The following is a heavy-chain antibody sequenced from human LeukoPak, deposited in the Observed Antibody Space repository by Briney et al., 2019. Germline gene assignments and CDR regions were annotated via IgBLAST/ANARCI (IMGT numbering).Heavy chain of an antibody. V-gene: IGHV5-51*01. J-gene: IGHJ3*01. D-gene: IGHD1-26*01. CDR3: ARQAYSGNYDAFDV. CDR1: GYSFSTYW. Sequence: GESLKISCKGSGYSFSTYWIGWVRQMPGKGLEWMGIIYPGDSDTRYSPSFQGQVTMSADESISTAYLQWSSLKASDTAMYYCARQAYSGNYDAFDVWGQGTMVTVSS. CDR2: IYPGDSDT.